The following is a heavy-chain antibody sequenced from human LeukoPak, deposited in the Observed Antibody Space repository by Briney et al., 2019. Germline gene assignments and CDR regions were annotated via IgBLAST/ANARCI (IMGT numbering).Heavy chain of an antibody. D-gene: IGHD5-18*01. CDR2: IYYSGST. Sequence: SETLSLTCTVSGGSITSSYWSWIRQPPGKGLEWIGCIYYSGSTNYNPSLKSRVTMSVDTSKNQFSLKLTSMTAADTAVYYCVRPIRGYSFDYYDYWGQGTLVTVSS. CDR3: VRPIRGYSFDYYDY. CDR1: GGSITSSY. V-gene: IGHV4-59*01. J-gene: IGHJ4*02.